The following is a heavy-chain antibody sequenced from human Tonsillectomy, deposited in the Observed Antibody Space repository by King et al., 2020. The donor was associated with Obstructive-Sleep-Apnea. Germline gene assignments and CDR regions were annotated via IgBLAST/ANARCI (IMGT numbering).Heavy chain of an antibody. J-gene: IGHJ4*02. Sequence: VQLVESGGGLVQPGRSLRLSCAASGFTFDDYAMHWVRQAPGKGLEWVSGISWNSGNIGYADSVKGRFTISRDNAKNALYLQMNRRRAEDTALYYCANSSSPQAVAVTRLDYWGQGTLVPVSS. D-gene: IGHD6-19*01. V-gene: IGHV3-9*01. CDR2: ISWNSGNI. CDR1: GFTFDDYA. CDR3: ANSSSPQAVAVTRLDY.